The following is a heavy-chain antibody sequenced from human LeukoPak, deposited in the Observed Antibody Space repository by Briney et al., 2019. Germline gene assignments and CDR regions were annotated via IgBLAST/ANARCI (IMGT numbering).Heavy chain of an antibody. D-gene: IGHD1-14*01. CDR1: GVSISNSDFY. CDR3: ARDPQGNRDY. Sequence: PSETLSLTCSVSGVSISNSDFYWGWIRQPPGKGLEWIGTMYYSGTTYYNPSLKSRVTISVDTSKNQFSLKLSSVTAADTAVYYCARDPQGNRDYWGQGTLVTVSS. V-gene: IGHV4-39*07. CDR2: MYYSGTT. J-gene: IGHJ4*02.